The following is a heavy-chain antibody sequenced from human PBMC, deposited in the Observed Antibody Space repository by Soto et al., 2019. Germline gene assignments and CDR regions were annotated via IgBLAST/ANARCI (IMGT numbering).Heavy chain of an antibody. CDR3: AKADSGSLPY. Sequence: GGSLRLSCAASGFTFSSYGMHWVRQAPGKGLEWVAVISYDGSNKYYADSVKGRFTISRDNSKNTLYLQMNSLRAEDTAVYYCAKADSGSLPYWGQGTLVTVSS. CDR1: GFTFSSYG. J-gene: IGHJ4*02. V-gene: IGHV3-30*18. CDR2: ISYDGSNK. D-gene: IGHD1-26*01.